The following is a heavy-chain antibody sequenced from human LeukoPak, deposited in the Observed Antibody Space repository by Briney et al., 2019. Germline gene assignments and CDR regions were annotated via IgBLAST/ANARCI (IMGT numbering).Heavy chain of an antibody. CDR1: GYSLTSYW. D-gene: IGHD2-21*02. V-gene: IGHV5-51*01. CDR2: IYPGDSDT. Sequence: GESLKISCKGSGYSLTSYWIGWVRQMPGKGLEWMGIIYPGDSDTRYSPSFQGQVTISADKSISTAYLQWSSLKASDTAMYYCAKSFCGGDCYSNWFDPWGQGTLVTVSS. CDR3: AKSFCGGDCYSNWFDP. J-gene: IGHJ5*02.